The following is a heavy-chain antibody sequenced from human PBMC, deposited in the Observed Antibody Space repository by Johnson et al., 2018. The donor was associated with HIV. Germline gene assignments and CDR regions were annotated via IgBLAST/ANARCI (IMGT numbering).Heavy chain of an antibody. J-gene: IGHJ3*02. Sequence: VQLVESGGGLVQPGGSLRLSCAASGFTFSSYWMSWVRQAPGKGLEWVANIKQDGSEKYYVDSVKGRFTISRDNAKNTLYLQMNSLRVEDTAVYYCARAVYSSAWAPGGAFESWGQGRMVTVSS. D-gene: IGHD6-19*01. CDR2: IKQDGSEK. CDR3: ARAVYSSAWAPGGAFES. V-gene: IGHV3-7*01. CDR1: GFTFSSYW.